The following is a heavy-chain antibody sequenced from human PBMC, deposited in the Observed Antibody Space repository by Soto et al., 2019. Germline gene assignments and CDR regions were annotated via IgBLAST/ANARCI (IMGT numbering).Heavy chain of an antibody. J-gene: IGHJ4*02. V-gene: IGHV1-3*01. CDR3: ARSIVVVTALDY. CDR2: INAGNGNT. Sequence: GXSVKVSCKASGYTFTSYAMHLVRQAPGQRLEWMGWINAGNGNTKYSQKFQGRVTITRDTSASTAYMELSSTRSEDTAVYYCARSIVVVTALDYWGQGTLVTVSS. CDR1: GYTFTSYA. D-gene: IGHD2-21*02.